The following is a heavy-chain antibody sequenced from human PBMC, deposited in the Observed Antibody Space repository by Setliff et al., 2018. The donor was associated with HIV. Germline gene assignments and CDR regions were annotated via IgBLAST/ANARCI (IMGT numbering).Heavy chain of an antibody. Sequence: ASVKVSCKASGYRFSTFGISWVRQAPGQGLEWMGWISGYNADTDYAQKFQGRVSMTTDISTNTAYMELRSLRSDDTAVYYCARDNVRGPTNAMDVWGQGTTVTVSS. CDR3: ARDNVRGPTNAMDV. J-gene: IGHJ6*02. CDR1: GYRFSTFG. CDR2: ISGYNADT. D-gene: IGHD3-10*01. V-gene: IGHV1-18*01.